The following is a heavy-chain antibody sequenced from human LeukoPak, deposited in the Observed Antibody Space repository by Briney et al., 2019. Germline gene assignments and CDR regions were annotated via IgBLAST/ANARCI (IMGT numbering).Heavy chain of an antibody. D-gene: IGHD3-10*01. CDR3: AAVGSFDY. V-gene: IGHV1-58*01. J-gene: IGHJ4*02. Sequence: GASVTVSCKASGFTFTRSAVQWVRQARGQRLEWIGWIVVGSGNTNYTQKFQERVTITRDMSTSTAYMELSRLRSEDTAVYYCAAVGSFDYWGQGTLVTVSS. CDR1: GFTFTRSA. CDR2: IVVGSGNT.